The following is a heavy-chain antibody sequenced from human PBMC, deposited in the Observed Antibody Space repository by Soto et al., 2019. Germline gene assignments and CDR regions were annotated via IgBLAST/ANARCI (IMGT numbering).Heavy chain of an antibody. CDR1: GFTFSSYA. Sequence: QPGGSLRLSCAASGFTFSSYAMHWVRQAPGKGLEWVAVISYDGSNKYYADSVKGRFTISRDNSKNTLYLQMNSLRAEDTAVYYCARDFGVVIYYYYYGMDVWGQGTTVTVSS. CDR3: ARDFGVVIYYYYYGMDV. J-gene: IGHJ6*02. D-gene: IGHD3-3*01. V-gene: IGHV3-30-3*01. CDR2: ISYDGSNK.